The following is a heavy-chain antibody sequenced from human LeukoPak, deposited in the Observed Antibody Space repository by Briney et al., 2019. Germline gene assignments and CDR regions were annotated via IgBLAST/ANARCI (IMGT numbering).Heavy chain of an antibody. J-gene: IGHJ4*02. CDR3: ARLDHYDSTSSDY. CDR2: ISSSGSTI. V-gene: IGHV3-48*03. D-gene: IGHD3-22*01. CDR1: GFTFSSYE. Sequence: GGSLRLSCAASGFTFSSYEMNWVRQAPGKGLEWVSYISSSGSTIYYADSVKGRFTISRDNAKNSLYLQMNSLRAEDTAVYYCARLDHYDSTSSDYWGQGTLVTVSS.